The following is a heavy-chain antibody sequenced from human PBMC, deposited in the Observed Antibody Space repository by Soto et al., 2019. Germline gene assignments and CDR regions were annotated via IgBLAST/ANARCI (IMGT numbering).Heavy chain of an antibody. CDR1: GGSISSYH. CDR2: IYYSGST. CDR3: ARYGSWYGYYFDY. J-gene: IGHJ4*02. V-gene: IGHV4-59*01. Sequence: SETLSLTCTVSGGSISSYHWSWIRQPPGKGLEWIGYIYYSGSTNYNPSLKSRVTISVDTSKNQFSLKLSSVTAADTAVYYCARYGSWYGYYFDYWGQGTLVTVSS. D-gene: IGHD6-13*01.